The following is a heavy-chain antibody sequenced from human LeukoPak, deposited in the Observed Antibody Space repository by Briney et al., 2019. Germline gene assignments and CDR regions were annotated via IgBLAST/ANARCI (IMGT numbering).Heavy chain of an antibody. CDR3: AKSPYDFWSGYYYYFDY. Sequence: SETPSLTCAVYGGSFSGYYWSWIRQPPGKGLEWIGEINHSGSTNYNPSLKSRVTISVDTSKNQFSLKLSSVTAADTAVYYCAKSPYDFWSGYYYYFDYWGQGTLVTVSS. CDR1: GGSFSGYY. V-gene: IGHV4-34*01. J-gene: IGHJ4*02. D-gene: IGHD3-3*01. CDR2: INHSGST.